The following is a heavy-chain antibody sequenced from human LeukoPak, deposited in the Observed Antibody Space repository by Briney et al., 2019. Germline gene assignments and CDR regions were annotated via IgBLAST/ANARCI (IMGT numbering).Heavy chain of an antibody. D-gene: IGHD7-27*01. CDR2: ISGSGGST. J-gene: IGHJ4*02. CDR3: AKTIGDWGRYYFDY. V-gene: IGHV3-23*01. CDR1: GFTFSSYA. Sequence: GRSLRLSCAASGFTFSSYAVTWVRQAPGKGLEWVSAISGSGGSTYYADSLKGRFTISRDTSKNTLYLQMNSLRAEDTAVYYCAKTIGDWGRYYFDYWGQGTLVTVSS.